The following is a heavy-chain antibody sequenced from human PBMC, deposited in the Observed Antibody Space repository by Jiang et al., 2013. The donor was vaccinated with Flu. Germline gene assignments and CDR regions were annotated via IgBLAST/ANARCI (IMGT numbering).Heavy chain of an antibody. J-gene: IGHJ4*02. V-gene: IGHV5-10-1*01. CDR2: IDPTDSYT. CDR1: GYSSTTYW. CDR3: ASRQGAPEPDY. D-gene: IGHD1-14*01. Sequence: GAEVKKPGESLKISCKGSGYSSTTYWINWVRQMPGKGLEWMGRIDPTDSYTNYSPSFQGHVTISADKSISTAYLQWSSLKASDTAMYYCASRQGAPEPDYWGQGTLVTVSS.